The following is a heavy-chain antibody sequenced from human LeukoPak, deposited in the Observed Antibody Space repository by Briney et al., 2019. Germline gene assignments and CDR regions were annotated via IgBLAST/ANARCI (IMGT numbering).Heavy chain of an antibody. CDR2: ISAYTGNT. Sequence: ASVKVSCKASGYTFTSYGISWVRQAPGQGLEWMGWISAYTGNTNFAQKFQDRVTMTTDTSTSTAYMELRSLRSDDTAVYYCARWTYSGYDPSDYWGQGTLVTVSS. CDR1: GYTFTSYG. D-gene: IGHD5-12*01. J-gene: IGHJ4*02. V-gene: IGHV1-18*01. CDR3: ARWTYSGYDPSDY.